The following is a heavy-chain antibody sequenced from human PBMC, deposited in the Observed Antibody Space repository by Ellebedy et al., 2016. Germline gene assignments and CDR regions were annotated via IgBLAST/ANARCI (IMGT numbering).Heavy chain of an antibody. Sequence: GESLKISCAASGFTFSSYGMHWVRQAPGKGLEWVAVISYDGSNKYYADSVKGRFTISRDNSKNTLYLQMNSLRAEDTAVYYCAKGEGAPPYYFDYWGQGTLVTVSS. CDR3: AKGEGAPPYYFDY. V-gene: IGHV3-30*18. CDR1: GFTFSSYG. CDR2: ISYDGSNK. D-gene: IGHD1-26*01. J-gene: IGHJ4*02.